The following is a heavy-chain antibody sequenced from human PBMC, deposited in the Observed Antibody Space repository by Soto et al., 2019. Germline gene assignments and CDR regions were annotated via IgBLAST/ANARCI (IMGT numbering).Heavy chain of an antibody. D-gene: IGHD5-18*01. J-gene: IGHJ1*01. V-gene: IGHV3-30*18. Sequence: QVQLVESGGGVVQPGRSLRLSCAASGFTFSSYGMHWVRQAPGKGLEWVAVISYDGSNKYYADSVKGRFTISRDNSKNTLYLQMNSLRAEDTAVYYCAKDRVDTAMDHWGQGTLVTVSS. CDR2: ISYDGSNK. CDR3: AKDRVDTAMDH. CDR1: GFTFSSYG.